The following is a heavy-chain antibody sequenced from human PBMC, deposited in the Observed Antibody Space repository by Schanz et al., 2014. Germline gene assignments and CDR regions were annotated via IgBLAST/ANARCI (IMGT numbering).Heavy chain of an antibody. CDR3: AKDPSHGDYDYYFDY. CDR2: IWNNGVTK. D-gene: IGHD3-22*01. J-gene: IGHJ4*02. V-gene: IGHV3-33*06. CDR1: GFTFSSYA. Sequence: QVQLVESGGGVVQPGRSLRLSCAASGFTFSSYAMHWVRQAPGKGLEWVAVIWNNGVTKYYADSVRGRFTISRDNSKNTLYLQMNSLRAEDTAVYYCAKDPSHGDYDYYFDYWGQGTLVTVSS.